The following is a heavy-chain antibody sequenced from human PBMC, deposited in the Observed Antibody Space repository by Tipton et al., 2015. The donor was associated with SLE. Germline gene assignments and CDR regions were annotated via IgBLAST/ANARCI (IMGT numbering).Heavy chain of an antibody. D-gene: IGHD6-13*01. V-gene: IGHV4-59*11. CDR1: GGSISSHY. Sequence: TLSLTCTVSGGSISSHYWSWIRQPPGKGLEWIGYIYYSGSTNYNPSLKSRVTISVDTSKNQFSLKLSSVTAADTAVYYCARDGMKQQSHSWCFDLWGRGTLVTVSS. CDR2: IYYSGST. J-gene: IGHJ2*01. CDR3: ARDGMKQQSHSWCFDL.